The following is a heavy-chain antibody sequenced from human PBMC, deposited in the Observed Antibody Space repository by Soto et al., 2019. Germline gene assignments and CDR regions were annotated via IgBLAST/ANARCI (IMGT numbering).Heavy chain of an antibody. CDR3: ARAAKRYFDY. J-gene: IGHJ4*02. V-gene: IGHV1-69*06. Sequence: QVHLVQSGAEVKKPGSSFNVSCKVSGGTFNTFAVSWVRQAPGQGFEWLGGIIPILGPAFYAQKFQGRVTITADKSASTAYLELTSLTSEVTAVYYCARAAKRYFDYWGQGTLVTVSS. CDR1: GGTFNTFA. CDR2: IIPILGPA.